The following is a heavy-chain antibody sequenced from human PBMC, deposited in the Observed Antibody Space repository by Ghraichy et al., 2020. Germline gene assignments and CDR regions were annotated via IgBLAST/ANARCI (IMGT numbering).Heavy chain of an antibody. CDR3: VAYINLVGRPVY. D-gene: IGHD1-26*01. CDR1: GFTFSSYY. CDR2: IHGDGTNI. J-gene: IGHJ4*02. Sequence: GGSLRLSCAASGFTFSSYYMHWVRQAPGKGLVWVSRIHGDGTNIGYADSVKGRFTISRDSAKNTLFLQMNSLRAEDTAVYYCVAYINLVGRPVYWGQGTLVTVSS. V-gene: IGHV3-74*01.